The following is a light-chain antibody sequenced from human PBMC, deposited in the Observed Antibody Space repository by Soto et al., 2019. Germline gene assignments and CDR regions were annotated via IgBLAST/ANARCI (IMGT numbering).Light chain of an antibody. CDR1: SSDVGAYNY. CDR2: EVR. CDR3: SSYGSTSARYV. V-gene: IGLV2-14*01. J-gene: IGLJ1*01. Sequence: QSALAQPASVSGSPGQSITISCTGTSSDVGAYNYVSWYQQHPGKAPKLMIYEVRGRPSGVSNHFSGSKSGNTASLTISGLQAEDEGDYFCSSYGSTSARYVFGTGTKVTVL.